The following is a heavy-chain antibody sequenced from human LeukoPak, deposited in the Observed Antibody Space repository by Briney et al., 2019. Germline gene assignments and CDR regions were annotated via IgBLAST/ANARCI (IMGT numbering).Heavy chain of an antibody. D-gene: IGHD2-15*01. V-gene: IGHV3-21*01. CDR3: ARVPNIVGGPGMDV. CDR2: ITSSSSYI. CDR1: GFTFSRYS. J-gene: IGHJ6*04. Sequence: PGGSLRLSCAASGFTFSRYSMNWVRQAPGKGLEWVSSITSSSSYIYYADSVKGRFTISRDNAKNSLYLQMNSLRAEDTAEYYCARVPNIVGGPGMDVWGKGTTVTVSS.